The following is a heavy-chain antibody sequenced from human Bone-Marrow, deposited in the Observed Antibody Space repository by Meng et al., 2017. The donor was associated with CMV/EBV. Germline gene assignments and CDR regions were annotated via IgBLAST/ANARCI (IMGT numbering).Heavy chain of an antibody. Sequence: GESLKISCAASGFTFSDHYMDWVRQAPGKGLEWVANIKQDGSEKYYVDSVKGRFTISRDNAKNSLYLQMNSLRAEDTAVYYCAREVVLSGWGQGTLVTVSS. J-gene: IGHJ4*02. CDR1: GFTFSDHY. V-gene: IGHV3-7*01. CDR3: AREVVLSG. CDR2: IKQDGSEK. D-gene: IGHD2-8*02.